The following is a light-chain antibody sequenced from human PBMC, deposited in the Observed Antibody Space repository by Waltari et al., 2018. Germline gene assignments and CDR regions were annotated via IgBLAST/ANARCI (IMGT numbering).Light chain of an antibody. CDR2: AAF. V-gene: IGKV3-11*01. CDR3: QQRSSWPFT. CDR1: QSVSEY. J-gene: IGKJ3*01. Sequence: EIVLTQSPATLSLSPGERATLSCRASQSVSEYLAWFQEKPGQAPKLLIYAAFNRATGIPARFSGSGSGTDFTLTISSLEPEDFAVYYCQQRSSWPFTFGPGTKVDIK.